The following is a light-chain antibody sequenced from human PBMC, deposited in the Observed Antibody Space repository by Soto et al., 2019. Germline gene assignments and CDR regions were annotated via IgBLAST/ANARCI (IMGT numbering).Light chain of an antibody. J-gene: IGKJ1*01. CDR1: QSVSSSS. CDR2: GTS. V-gene: IGKV3-20*01. CDR3: QHFVNSLTWT. Sequence: TGVTKSASTLSLSPGEIATLSCRASQSVSSSSLAWYQQRPGQAPRLLIYGTSSRATGIPDRFSGSGSGTDFTLTISRLEPEDFAVYYCQHFVNSLTWTFGQGTKVDIK.